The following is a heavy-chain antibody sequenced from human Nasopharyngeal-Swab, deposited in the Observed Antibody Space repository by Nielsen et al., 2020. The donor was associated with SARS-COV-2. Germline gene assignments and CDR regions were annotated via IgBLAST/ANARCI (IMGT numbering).Heavy chain of an antibody. Sequence: GSLTISWTASGFTFGDYAMSWFRQAPGKGLEWVGFIRSKAYGGTTEYATSVKGRFTISRDDSKSIAYLQMNSLKTEDTAVYYCTREGIVVVVAATDRFDYWGQGTLVTVSS. CDR2: IRSKAYGGTT. CDR3: TREGIVVVVAATDRFDY. J-gene: IGHJ4*02. D-gene: IGHD2-15*01. CDR1: GFTFGDYA. V-gene: IGHV3-49*03.